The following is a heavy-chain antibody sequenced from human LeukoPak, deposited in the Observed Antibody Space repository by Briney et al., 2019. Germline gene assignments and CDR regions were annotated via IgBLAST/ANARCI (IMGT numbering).Heavy chain of an antibody. CDR3: AKDAHYLFGGKRDFYFDY. CDR2: IRYDGSDQ. Sequence: PGGSLRLSCATSGFTFVIYGMHWVRQAPGKGLEWVTFIRYDGSDQAYADSVKGRFTISRDNSKNTFYLHMTSLRREDTAVYYCAKDAHYLFGGKRDFYFDYWGQGALVTVSS. J-gene: IGHJ4*02. D-gene: IGHD4-23*01. V-gene: IGHV3-30*02. CDR1: GFTFVIYG.